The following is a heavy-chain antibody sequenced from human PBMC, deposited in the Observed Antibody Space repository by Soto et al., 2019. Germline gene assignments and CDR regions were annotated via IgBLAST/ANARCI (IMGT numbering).Heavy chain of an antibody. D-gene: IGHD3-3*01. Sequence: QVQLQESGPGLVKPSQTLSLTCTVSGGSISSGGYYWSWIRQHPGKGLEWIGYIYYSGSTYYNPYLKSRVTISVDTSKNQFSLKLSSVTAADTAVYYGARGTAYDDFWSGIMGGANGFDPWGQGTLVTVSS. CDR1: GGSISSGGYY. J-gene: IGHJ5*02. CDR2: IYYSGST. V-gene: IGHV4-31*03. CDR3: ARGTAYDDFWSGIMGGANGFDP.